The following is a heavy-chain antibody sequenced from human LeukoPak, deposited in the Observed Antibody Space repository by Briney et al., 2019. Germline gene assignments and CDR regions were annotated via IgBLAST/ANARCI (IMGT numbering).Heavy chain of an antibody. Sequence: SEALSLTRTVPVGSISSYYWSWIRPPPGKGLEWIGYIYYSGSTNYNPSLKSRVTISVDTSKNQFSLKLSSVTAADTADYYCAREPYGSGTFDYWGQGTLVTVSA. CDR1: VGSISSYY. J-gene: IGHJ4*02. V-gene: IGHV4-59*01. CDR2: IYYSGST. D-gene: IGHD3-10*01. CDR3: AREPYGSGTFDY.